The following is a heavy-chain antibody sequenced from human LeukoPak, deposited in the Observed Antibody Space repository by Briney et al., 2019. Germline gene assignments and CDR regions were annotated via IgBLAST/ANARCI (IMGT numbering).Heavy chain of an antibody. CDR1: GGSISSYY. J-gene: IGHJ5*02. CDR2: IYYSGST. Sequence: KPSETLSLTCTVSGGSISSYYWSWIRQPPGKGLEWIGYIYYSGSTNYNPSLKSRVTISVDTSKNQFSLKLSSVTAAGTAVYYCAREAARHSWFDPWGQGTLVTVSS. CDR3: AREAARHSWFDP. D-gene: IGHD6-6*01. V-gene: IGHV4-59*13.